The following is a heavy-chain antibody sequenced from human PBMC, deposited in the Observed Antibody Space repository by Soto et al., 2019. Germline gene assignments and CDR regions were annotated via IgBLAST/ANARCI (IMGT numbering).Heavy chain of an antibody. CDR3: ARDFVHYDFWRGHNIGNYFDY. Sequence: SETLSLTCTVSGTSMSGHFWSWMRQPPGKGLEWIGYGYCSGSTLYNPSLKSRVTISVDTSKNQFSLKLSSVTAADTAVYYCARDFVHYDFWRGHNIGNYFDYWGQGTLVTVSS. CDR1: GTSMSGHF. J-gene: IGHJ4*02. CDR2: GYCSGST. D-gene: IGHD3-3*01. V-gene: IGHV4-4*08.